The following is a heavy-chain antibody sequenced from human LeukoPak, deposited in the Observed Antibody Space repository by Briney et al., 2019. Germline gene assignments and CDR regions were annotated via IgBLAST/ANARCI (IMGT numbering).Heavy chain of an antibody. CDR2: ISYDGGDP. J-gene: IGHJ5*02. V-gene: IGHV3-74*01. CDR3: ARGYSSRLYNWLDP. D-gene: IGHD6-13*01. Sequence: GGSLRLSCVASGFTFSNYAMHWVRQAPGKGLVWVSRISYDGGDPSYADSVKGRFTISRDNAKNTLYLQMNSLTAEDTAVYYCARGYSSRLYNWLDPWGQGTLVTVSS. CDR1: GFTFSNYA.